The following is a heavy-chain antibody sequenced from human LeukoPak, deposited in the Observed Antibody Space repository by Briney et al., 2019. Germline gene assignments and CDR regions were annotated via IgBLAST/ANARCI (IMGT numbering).Heavy chain of an antibody. V-gene: IGHV3-7*05. CDR2: IKQDGSEK. CDR1: GFTFSSYW. J-gene: IGHJ4*02. Sequence: PGGSLRLSCAASGFTFSSYWMSWVRQAPGKGLEWVANIKQDGSEKYYGDSVKGRFTISRDNAKNSMYLQMNSLRAEDTAVYYCARGWVAVGGKSRFDYWGQGALVTVSS. D-gene: IGHD1-26*01. CDR3: ARGWVAVGGKSRFDY.